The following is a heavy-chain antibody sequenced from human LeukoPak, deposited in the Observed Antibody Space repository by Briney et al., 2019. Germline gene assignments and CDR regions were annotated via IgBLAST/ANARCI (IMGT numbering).Heavy chain of an antibody. J-gene: IGHJ4*02. CDR2: IYHSGST. D-gene: IGHD3-3*01. CDR1: GYSISSGYY. V-gene: IGHV4-38-2*01. CDR3: ARHLRPYFDY. Sequence: SETLSLTCAVSGYSISSGYYWGWIRPPPGKGLEWIGSIYHSGSTYYNPSLKSRVPISVDTSKNQSSLRLSSVTAADTAVYYCARHLRPYFDYWGQGTLVTVSS.